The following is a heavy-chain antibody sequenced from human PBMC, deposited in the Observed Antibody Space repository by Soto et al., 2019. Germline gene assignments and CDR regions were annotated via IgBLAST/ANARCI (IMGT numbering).Heavy chain of an antibody. D-gene: IGHD3-10*01. V-gene: IGHV3-30*18. Sequence: QVHLVESGGGVVQPGRSLTISCVGSGFAFSTYDMHWVRQAPAKGLEWVALISYDGTDKYYADSVKGRFSISRDNSKQTLSLQMHSLRPEDTAVYYCAKDFGAWSDSWGHGTLGNVSS. CDR1: GFAFSTYD. CDR2: ISYDGTDK. CDR3: AKDFGAWSDS. J-gene: IGHJ5*01.